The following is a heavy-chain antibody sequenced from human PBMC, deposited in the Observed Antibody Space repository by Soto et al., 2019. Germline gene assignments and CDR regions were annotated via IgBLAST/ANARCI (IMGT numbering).Heavy chain of an antibody. J-gene: IGHJ4*02. V-gene: IGHV3-11*01. Sequence: PGGSLRLSCAASGFTFSDYYMSRIRQAPGKGLEWVSYISSSGSTIYYADSVKGRFTISRDNAKNSLYLQMNSLRAEDTAVYYCAAGVDSNYDFDYWGQGTLVTVSS. CDR3: AAGVDSNYDFDY. D-gene: IGHD4-4*01. CDR1: GFTFSDYY. CDR2: ISSSGSTI.